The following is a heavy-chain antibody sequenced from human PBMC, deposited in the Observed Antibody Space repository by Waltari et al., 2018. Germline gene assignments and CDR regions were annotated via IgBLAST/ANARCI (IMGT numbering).Heavy chain of an antibody. V-gene: IGHV4-39*07. CDR3: ARLPLNYAVDV. J-gene: IGHJ6*02. D-gene: IGHD3-9*01. Sequence: QLQLQESGPGLVKPSETLSLTCTVSGGSLSSSTYYWGWIRQSPGKGLECIGSIYYSGTTYHNPSLKSRITIFIDTSQNQFSLKLYSVTAADTAVYYCARLPLNYAVDVWGQGTTVTVSS. CDR1: GGSLSSSTYY. CDR2: IYYSGTT.